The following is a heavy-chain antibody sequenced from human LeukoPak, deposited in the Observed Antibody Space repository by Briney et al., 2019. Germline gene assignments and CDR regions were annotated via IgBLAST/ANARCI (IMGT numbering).Heavy chain of an antibody. CDR2: ISGSGGST. J-gene: IGHJ6*02. CDR1: GFTFSSYA. V-gene: IGHV3-23*01. CDR3: ATPPGNILTGYQYYYYSMDV. Sequence: GGSLRLSCAASGFTFSSYAMSWVRQAPGKGLEWVSAISGSGGSTYYADSVKGRFTISRDNSKNTLYLQMNSLRAEDTAVYYCATPPGNILTGYQYYYYSMDVWGQGTTVTVSS. D-gene: IGHD3-9*01.